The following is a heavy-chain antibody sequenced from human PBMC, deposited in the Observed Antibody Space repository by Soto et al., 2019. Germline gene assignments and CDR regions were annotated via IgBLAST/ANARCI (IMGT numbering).Heavy chain of an antibody. Sequence: SVKVSCKTSGGTFSSYAISWVRQAPGQGLEWMGGIIPIFGTANYAQKFQGRVTITADESTSTAYMELSSLRSEDTAVYYCALGGLEGAAYYFDHGGQGTLVPVSS. D-gene: IGHD6-19*01. CDR3: ALGGLEGAAYYFDH. J-gene: IGHJ4*02. V-gene: IGHV1-69*13. CDR1: GGTFSSYA. CDR2: IIPIFGTA.